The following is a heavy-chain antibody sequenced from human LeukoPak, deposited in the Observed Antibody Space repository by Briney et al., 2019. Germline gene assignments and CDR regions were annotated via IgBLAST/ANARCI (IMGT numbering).Heavy chain of an antibody. J-gene: IGHJ4*02. V-gene: IGHV3-74*01. CDR2: IHSDGSST. Sequence: GGSLRLSCAASGFTFSSYWMHWVRQAPGRGLVWVSRIHSDGSSTNYADSVKGRFTISRDNAKNTLYLQMNSLRAEDTAAYFCARGGSTCLGYWGQGTLVTVSS. CDR1: GFTFSSYW. D-gene: IGHD5/OR15-5a*01. CDR3: ARGGSTCLGY.